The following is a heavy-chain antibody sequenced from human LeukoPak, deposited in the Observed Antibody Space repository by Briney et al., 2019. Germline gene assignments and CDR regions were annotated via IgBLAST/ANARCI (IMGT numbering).Heavy chain of an antibody. Sequence: SETLSLTCTVCGGSISSYYWGWIRQPPGKGVEWIGSIYHSGSTHYNPSLKSRVTISVDMSKTQVSLKLSSVTAADTAVYYCARVKGVYPNWFDPWGQGTLVTVSS. CDR1: GGSISSYY. V-gene: IGHV4-38-2*02. CDR2: IYHSGST. D-gene: IGHD2-8*01. J-gene: IGHJ5*02. CDR3: ARVKGVYPNWFDP.